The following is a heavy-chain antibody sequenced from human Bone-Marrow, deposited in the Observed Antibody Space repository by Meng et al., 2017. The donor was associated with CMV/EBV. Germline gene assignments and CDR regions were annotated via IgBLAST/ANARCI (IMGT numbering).Heavy chain of an antibody. Sequence: ASVKVSCKASGYTFTSYGISWVRQAPGQGLEWMGWISAYNGNTNYAQKLQGRVTMTTDTSTSTAYMELRSLRSDDTAVYYCARVKVLKAIFGVDAGSMDVWGQGTTVTVSS. CDR3: ARVKVLKAIFGVDAGSMDV. D-gene: IGHD3-3*01. CDR2: ISAYNGNT. V-gene: IGHV1-18*01. CDR1: GYTFTSYG. J-gene: IGHJ6*02.